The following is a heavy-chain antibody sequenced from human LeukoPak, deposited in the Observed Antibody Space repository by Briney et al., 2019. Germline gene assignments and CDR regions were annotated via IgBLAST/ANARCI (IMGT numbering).Heavy chain of an antibody. V-gene: IGHV3-74*01. CDR1: GFTFSNHW. J-gene: IGHJ4*02. CDR3: AREGGAAAGPFDY. Sequence: GGSLRLSCAASGFTFSNHWMHWVRQAPGKGLMWVSRINRDGSRTDYADSVKGRFTISRDDAKNTLYLQVNSLRAEDTAVYYCAREGGAAAGPFDYWGQGTLVTVSS. D-gene: IGHD6-13*01. CDR2: INRDGSRT.